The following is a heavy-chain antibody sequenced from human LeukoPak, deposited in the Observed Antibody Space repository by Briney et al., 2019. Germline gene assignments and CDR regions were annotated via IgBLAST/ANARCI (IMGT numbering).Heavy chain of an antibody. CDR3: ARTLQYSSVYMDV. CDR1: GFTFSSYE. CDR2: ISSSGSTI. D-gene: IGHD6-19*01. Sequence: GGSLRLSCAASGFTFSSYEMNWVRQAPGKGLEWVSYISSSGSTIYYADSVKGRFTISRDNAKNSLYLQMNSLRAEDTAVYYCARTLQYSSVYMDVWGKGTTVTVSS. J-gene: IGHJ6*03. V-gene: IGHV3-48*03.